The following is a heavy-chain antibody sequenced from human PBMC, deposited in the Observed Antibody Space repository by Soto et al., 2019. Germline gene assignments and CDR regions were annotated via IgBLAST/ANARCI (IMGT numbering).Heavy chain of an antibody. D-gene: IGHD2-8*01. V-gene: IGHV4-59*01. CDR3: ARYRDYCTNGLCYSLFDY. J-gene: IGHJ4*02. CDR1: GGSISSYY. Sequence: SETLSLTCTVSGGSISSYYWSWIRQPPGKGLEWIGYIYYSRSTNSNPSLKSRVTISVDTSKNQFSLKLSSVTAADTAVYYCARYRDYCTNGLCYSLFDYWGQGTLVTVSS. CDR2: IYYSRST.